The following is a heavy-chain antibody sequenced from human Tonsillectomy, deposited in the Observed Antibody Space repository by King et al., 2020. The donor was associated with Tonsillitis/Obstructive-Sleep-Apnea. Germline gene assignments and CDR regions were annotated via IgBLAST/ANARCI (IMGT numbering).Heavy chain of an antibody. CDR1: GGSISSYY. Sequence: VQLQESGPGLVRPSETLSLTCTVSGGSISSYYWSWIRPPPGKGLEWIGYIHYSGSTKYNPSLKSRVTISVDTSKNQFSLKLSSVTAADTAVYYCARSYGSGSYFDYWGQGALVSVSS. V-gene: IGHV4-59*01. D-gene: IGHD3-10*01. CDR3: ARSYGSGSYFDY. CDR2: IHYSGST. J-gene: IGHJ4*02.